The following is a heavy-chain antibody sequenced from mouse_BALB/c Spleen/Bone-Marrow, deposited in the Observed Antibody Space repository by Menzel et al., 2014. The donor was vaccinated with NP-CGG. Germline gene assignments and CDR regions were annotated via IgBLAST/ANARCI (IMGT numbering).Heavy chain of an antibody. Sequence: LVESGAELVKPGASVKLSCTASGFNIKDTYMHWVKQRPEQGLEWIGRIDPANGNTKYDPKFQGKATITADTSSNTAYLQLSSLTSEDTAFYYCASYYYGHYFDYWGQGTTLTVSS. J-gene: IGHJ2*01. CDR2: IDPANGNT. V-gene: IGHV14-3*02. CDR1: GFNIKDTY. D-gene: IGHD1-1*01. CDR3: ASYYYGHYFDY.